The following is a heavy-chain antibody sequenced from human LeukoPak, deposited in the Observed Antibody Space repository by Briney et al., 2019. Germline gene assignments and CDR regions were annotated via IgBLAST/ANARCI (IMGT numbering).Heavy chain of an antibody. CDR2: ISGSGGST. V-gene: IGHV3-23*01. Sequence: GGSLRLSCAASGFTFSSYAMSWVRQAPGKGLEWVSAISGSGGSTYYADSVKGRFTISRDNSKNTLYLQMNSLRAEDTAVHYCAKVYSSRGVAFDIWGQGTMVTVSS. CDR3: AKVYSSRGVAFDI. D-gene: IGHD6-13*01. CDR1: GFTFSSYA. J-gene: IGHJ3*02.